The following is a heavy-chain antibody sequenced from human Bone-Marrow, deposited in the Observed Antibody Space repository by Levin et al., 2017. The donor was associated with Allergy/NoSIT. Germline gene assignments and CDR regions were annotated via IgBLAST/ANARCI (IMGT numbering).Heavy chain of an antibody. CDR1: GFTFSHYG. Sequence: GESLKISCAGSGFTFSHYGIHWVRQAPGKGLEWVTVISYDGNNRYYADSVKGRFTVSRDNSQNTSYLQMNSLRNEDTAVYYCAKDLTGPTDFWGHGVLVTVSS. D-gene: IGHD3-9*01. V-gene: IGHV3-30*18. J-gene: IGHJ4*01. CDR3: AKDLTGPTDF. CDR2: ISYDGNNR.